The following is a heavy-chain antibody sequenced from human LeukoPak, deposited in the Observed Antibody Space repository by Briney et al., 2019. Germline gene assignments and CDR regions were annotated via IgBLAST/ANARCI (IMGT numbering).Heavy chain of an antibody. J-gene: IGHJ5*02. CDR1: GFTFSSYE. Sequence: PGGSLRLSCAASGFTFSSYEMNWGRQAPGKGLEWVSYISSSGNTKHYADSVKGRFTISRDNAENSLYLQMNSLRAEDTALYYCSKVRSNYHWFAPWGQGTLVTVSS. CDR2: ISSSGNTK. V-gene: IGHV3-48*03. CDR3: SKVRSNYHWFAP. D-gene: IGHD1-26*01.